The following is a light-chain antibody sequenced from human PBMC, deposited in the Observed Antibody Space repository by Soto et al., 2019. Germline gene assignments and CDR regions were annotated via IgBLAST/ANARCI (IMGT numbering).Light chain of an antibody. Sequence: QSALTLPASVSGSPGQSITISCSGTPSDIGSYNYVSWYQHLPGKAPKVIIYDVTNRPSGVSSRFSGSKSGTTASLTISGLQAEDEANYYCGSYTISSTLMIFGGGTKLTVL. V-gene: IGLV2-14*03. CDR2: DVT. J-gene: IGLJ2*01. CDR3: GSYTISSTLMI. CDR1: PSDIGSYNY.